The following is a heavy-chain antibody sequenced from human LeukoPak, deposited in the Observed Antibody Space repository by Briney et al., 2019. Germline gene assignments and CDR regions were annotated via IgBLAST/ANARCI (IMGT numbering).Heavy chain of an antibody. Sequence: AGGSLRLSCAASGFTFSSYAMSWVHQAPGKGLEWVSAISGSGGSTYYADSVKGRFTISRDNSKNTLYLQMNSLRAEDTAVYYCAKDWYIVVVPAASDYWGQGTLVTVSS. CDR2: ISGSGGST. D-gene: IGHD2-2*01. CDR3: AKDWYIVVVPAASDY. CDR1: GFTFSSYA. V-gene: IGHV3-23*01. J-gene: IGHJ4*02.